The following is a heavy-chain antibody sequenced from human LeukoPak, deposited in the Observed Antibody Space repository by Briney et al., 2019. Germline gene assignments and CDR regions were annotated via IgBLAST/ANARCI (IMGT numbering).Heavy chain of an antibody. D-gene: IGHD6-19*01. V-gene: IGHV3-33*01. CDR2: IWYDGSNK. Sequence: PGRSLRLSCAASGFTFSSYGMHWVRQAPGKGLEWVAVIWYDGSNKYYADSVKGRFTISRDNSKNTPYLQMNSLRAEDTAVYYCARAGYSSGWYENDAFDIWGQGTMVTVSS. J-gene: IGHJ3*02. CDR3: ARAGYSSGWYENDAFDI. CDR1: GFTFSSYG.